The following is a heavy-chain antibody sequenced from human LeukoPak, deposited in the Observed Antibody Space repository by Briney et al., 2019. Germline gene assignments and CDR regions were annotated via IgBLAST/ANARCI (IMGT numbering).Heavy chain of an antibody. J-gene: IGHJ4*02. CDR2: INHSGST. CDR3: AAYFIAAAGNEYYFDH. Sequence: SETLSLTCAVYGGSFSGYYWAWIRQPPGKGLEWIGEINHSGSTSYNPSLKSRVSMSVDTSNKQFSLKLSSVTAADTAVYYCAAYFIAAAGNEYYFDHWGQGTLVTVSS. D-gene: IGHD6-13*01. CDR1: GGSFSGYY. V-gene: IGHV4-34*01.